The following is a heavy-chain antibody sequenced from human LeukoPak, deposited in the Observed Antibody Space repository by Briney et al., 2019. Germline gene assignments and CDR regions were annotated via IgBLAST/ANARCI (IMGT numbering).Heavy chain of an antibody. V-gene: IGHV3-72*01. CDR2: TGNKANSHIT. J-gene: IGHJ4*02. Sequence: GGSLRLSCAASVFIFIDHYMDWARRAPGKGVEGVGRTGNKANSHITDYGASVKGRFTISRDDSKGSLYLQMNRLKTDDTAVYYCVRRVFGGDCYYAYWGQGTLVTVSS. CDR1: VFIFIDHY. D-gene: IGHD2-21*02. CDR3: VRRVFGGDCYYAY.